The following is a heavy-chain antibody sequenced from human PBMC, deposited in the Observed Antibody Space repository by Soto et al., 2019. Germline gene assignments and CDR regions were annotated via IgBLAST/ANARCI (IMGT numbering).Heavy chain of an antibody. J-gene: IGHJ4*02. D-gene: IGHD3-3*01. CDR1: GGSVGSGSYY. CDR3: ATFYYDFWSGNTFDY. V-gene: IGHV4-61*01. CDR2: IYYSGST. Sequence: LSEPLSLTCTVSGGSVGSGSYYWSWIRQPPGKGLEWIGYIYYSGSTNYNPSLKSRVTISVDTSKNQFSLKLSSVTAADTAVYYCATFYYDFWSGNTFDYWGQGTLVTVSS.